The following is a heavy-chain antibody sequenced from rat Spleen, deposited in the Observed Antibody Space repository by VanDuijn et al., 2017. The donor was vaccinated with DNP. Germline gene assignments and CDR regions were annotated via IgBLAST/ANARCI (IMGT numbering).Heavy chain of an antibody. CDR1: GFNFNDYW. V-gene: IGHV5-31*01. CDR2: ITNSGDNI. Sequence: EVKLVESGGGLVQPGRSLKLSCAASGFNFNDYWMTWIRQAPGKGLEWVASITNSGDNIYYSDSVKGRFSISRDNAKSTLYLQMNSLRSEDTATYFCTSNPHIRTAAPFDYWGQGVMVTVSS. J-gene: IGHJ2*01. D-gene: IGHD3-8*01. CDR3: TSNPHIRTAAPFDY.